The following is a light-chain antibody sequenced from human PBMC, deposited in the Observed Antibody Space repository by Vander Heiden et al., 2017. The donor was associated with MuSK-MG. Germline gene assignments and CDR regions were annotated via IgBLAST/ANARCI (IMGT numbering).Light chain of an antibody. V-gene: IGKV3-20*01. Sequence: EIVFTQSPGSLSLSPGERATLSCRASETIISSHLAWYQQKAGQAPRLLIYGAFSRAAGIPDRFSGSGSGTDFTLTITRLEPEDFAVYYCHHYGSSTGTFGPGTKVDIK. CDR3: HHYGSSTGT. CDR2: GAF. CDR1: ETIISSH. J-gene: IGKJ3*01.